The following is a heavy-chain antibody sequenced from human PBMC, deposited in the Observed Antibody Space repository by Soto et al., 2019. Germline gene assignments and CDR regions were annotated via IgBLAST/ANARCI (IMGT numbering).Heavy chain of an antibody. Sequence: QVQLVESGGGVVQPGRSLSLSCAASGFSFNRYGMHWVRQAPGKGLDWVAVISYDGSDKYYADSVKGRFTISRDNSKNTLYLHMDSLKSEDTAVYYCAKDQRGRVPTITSPYFAYWGQGSLVTVSS. D-gene: IGHD5-12*01. CDR2: ISYDGSDK. CDR1: GFSFNRYG. J-gene: IGHJ4*02. V-gene: IGHV3-30*18. CDR3: AKDQRGRVPTITSPYFAY.